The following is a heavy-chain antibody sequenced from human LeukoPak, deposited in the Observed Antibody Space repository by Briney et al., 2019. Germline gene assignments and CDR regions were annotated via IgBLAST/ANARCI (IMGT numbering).Heavy chain of an antibody. CDR1: GFIFTNYF. V-gene: IGHV3-7*01. J-gene: IGHJ4*02. D-gene: IGHD3-10*01. CDR3: ARDRDSYGSGSSASY. CDR2: IKHDGSEK. Sequence: GGSLRLSCAASGFIFTNYFMSWVRQAPGKGLEWVASIKHDGSEKYYVDSVRGRFTIPRDNTMNSLYLQMSSLRAEDTAVYYCARDRDSYGSGSSASYWGQGTLVTVSS.